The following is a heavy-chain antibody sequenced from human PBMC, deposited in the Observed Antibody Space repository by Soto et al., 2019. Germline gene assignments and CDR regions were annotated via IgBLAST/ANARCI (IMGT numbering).Heavy chain of an antibody. Sequence: LSLTCTVSGGSISSSSYYWGWIRQPPGKGLEWIGSIYYSGSTYYNPPLKSRVTISVDTSKNQFSLKLSSVTAADTAVYYCASPYYYDSSGYPIYGMDVWGQGTTVTVSS. J-gene: IGHJ6*02. CDR3: ASPYYYDSSGYPIYGMDV. V-gene: IGHV4-39*01. CDR2: IYYSGST. CDR1: GGSISSSSYY. D-gene: IGHD3-22*01.